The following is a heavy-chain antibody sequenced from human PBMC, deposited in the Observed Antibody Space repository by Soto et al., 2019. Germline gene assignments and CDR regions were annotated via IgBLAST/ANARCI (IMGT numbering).Heavy chain of an antibody. D-gene: IGHD3-3*01. CDR2: INAGNGNT. V-gene: IGHV1-3*01. CDR3: ARENYDFWSGYLGHWFDP. J-gene: IGHJ5*02. Sequence: GASVKVSCKASGYTFTSYAMHWVRQAPGQRLEWMGWINAGNGNTKYSQKFQGRVTITRDTSASTAYMELSSLRSEDTAVYYCARENYDFWSGYLGHWFDPWGQGTLVTVSS. CDR1: GYTFTSYA.